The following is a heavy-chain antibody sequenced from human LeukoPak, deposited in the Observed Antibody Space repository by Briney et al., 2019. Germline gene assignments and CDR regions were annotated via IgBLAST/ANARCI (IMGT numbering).Heavy chain of an antibody. CDR1: GGSISSYY. J-gene: IGHJ4*02. Sequence: SSETLSLTCTVSGGSISSYYWTWIRQPPGKGLEWIGYIYYSGSTNYNPSLKSRVSISLDTSKSRFSLKLSSVTAADTALYYCATLSGDTYRSGWSALYSFNYWAREPWSPSPQ. CDR2: IYYSGST. D-gene: IGHD6-13*01. V-gene: IGHV4-59*01. CDR3: ATLSGDTYRSGWSALYSFNY.